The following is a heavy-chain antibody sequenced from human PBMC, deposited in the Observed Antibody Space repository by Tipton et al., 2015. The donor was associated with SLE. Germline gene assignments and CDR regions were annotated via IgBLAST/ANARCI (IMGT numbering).Heavy chain of an antibody. J-gene: IGHJ2*01. CDR3: GGTGTTGWYFDL. Sequence: TLSLTCTVSGGSISNYYWSWIRQPPGKGLEWIGYIYYSGSTYYNPSLKSRVTISVDTSKNQLSLKLSSVTAADTAVYYCGGTGTTGWYFDLWGRGTLVTVSS. CDR2: IYYSGST. V-gene: IGHV4-59*06. CDR1: GGSISNYY. D-gene: IGHD1-1*01.